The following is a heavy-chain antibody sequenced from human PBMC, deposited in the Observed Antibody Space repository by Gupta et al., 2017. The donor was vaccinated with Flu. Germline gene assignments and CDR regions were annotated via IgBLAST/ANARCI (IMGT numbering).Heavy chain of an antibody. V-gene: IGHV4-61*02. CDR2: IYTSGST. Sequence: QVQLQESGPGLLKPSQTLSLTCTVSGGSISSGSYYWSWIRQPAGKGLEWIGRIYTSGSTNYNPSLKSRVTISVDTSKNQFSLKLSSVTAADTAVYYCARDPATTGYGMDVWGQGTTVTVSS. D-gene: IGHD1-1*01. CDR1: GGSISSGSYY. CDR3: ARDPATTGYGMDV. J-gene: IGHJ6*02.